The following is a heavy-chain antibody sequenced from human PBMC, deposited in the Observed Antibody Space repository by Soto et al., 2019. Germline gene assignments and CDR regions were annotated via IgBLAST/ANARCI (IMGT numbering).Heavy chain of an antibody. Sequence: ASVKVSCKASGYTFTSYGISWVRQAPGQGLEWMGWISACNGNTNYAQKLQGRVTMTTDTSTSTAHMELRSLRSDDTAVYYCARYNPLWATYYYYGMDVWGQGTTVTVSS. J-gene: IGHJ6*02. D-gene: IGHD5-18*01. CDR1: GYTFTSYG. CDR2: ISACNGNT. V-gene: IGHV1-18*04. CDR3: ARYNPLWATYYYYGMDV.